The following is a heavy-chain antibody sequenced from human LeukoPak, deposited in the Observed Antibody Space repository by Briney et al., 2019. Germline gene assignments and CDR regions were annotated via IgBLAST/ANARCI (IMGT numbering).Heavy chain of an antibody. Sequence: GASVKVSCKASGYTFSSYYMHWVRQAPGQGLEWMGIINPSVGSTSHAQKFQGRVTMTRDMSTSTVYMELSSLRSEDTAVYYCARDLSSSSRLLDSWGQGTLVTVSS. CDR3: ARDLSSSSRLLDS. CDR1: GYTFSSYY. V-gene: IGHV1-46*01. J-gene: IGHJ4*02. D-gene: IGHD6-6*01. CDR2: INPSVGST.